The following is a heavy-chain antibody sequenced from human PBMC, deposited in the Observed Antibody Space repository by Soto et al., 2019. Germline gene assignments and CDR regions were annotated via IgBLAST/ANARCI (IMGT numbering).Heavy chain of an antibody. CDR2: MSGSGGST. V-gene: IGHV3-23*01. D-gene: IGHD5-12*01. Sequence: EVQLLESGGGLVQPGGSLRLSCAASGFTFSSYAMSWVRQAPGKGLEWVSAMSGSGGSTYYADSVKGRFTISRDYSKNTLYRQMNSLRAEDTAVYYCAKVHRLGGYGGWFDPWGQGTLVTVSS. CDR1: GFTFSSYA. J-gene: IGHJ5*02. CDR3: AKVHRLGGYGGWFDP.